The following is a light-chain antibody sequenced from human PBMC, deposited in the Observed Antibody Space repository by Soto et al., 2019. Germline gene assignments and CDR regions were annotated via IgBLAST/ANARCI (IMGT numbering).Light chain of an antibody. V-gene: IGLV2-8*01. CDR2: EVS. CDR1: SSDVGGYNY. Sequence: QSVLTQPASVSGSPGQSITISCTGTSSDVGGYNYVSWYQQHPGKAPKLIIFEVSKRPSGVPDRFSGSKSGNTASLTVSGLQAEDEADYYCSSYAGSNNYVFGTGTKVTV. CDR3: SSYAGSNNYV. J-gene: IGLJ1*01.